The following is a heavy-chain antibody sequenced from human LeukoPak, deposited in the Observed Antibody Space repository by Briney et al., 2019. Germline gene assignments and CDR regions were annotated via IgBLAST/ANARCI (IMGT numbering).Heavy chain of an antibody. Sequence: GGSLRLSCAASGFTFSSYAMSWVRQAPGKGLEWVSAISGSGGSTYYADSVKGRFTISRDNSKNTLYLQMNSLRAEDAAVYYCAKERYGDYVEIAFDIWAKGQWSPSLQ. CDR2: ISGSGGST. V-gene: IGHV3-23*01. CDR3: AKERYGDYVEIAFDI. CDR1: GFTFSSYA. D-gene: IGHD4-17*01. J-gene: IGHJ3*02.